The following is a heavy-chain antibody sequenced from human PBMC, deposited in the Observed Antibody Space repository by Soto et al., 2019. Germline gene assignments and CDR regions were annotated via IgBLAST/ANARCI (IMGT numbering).Heavy chain of an antibody. V-gene: IGHV1-8*01. CDR1: GHTFTTDD. CDR2: MDPNSGNT. J-gene: IGHJ4*02. Sequence: GASVKVSCKASGHTFTTDDINWVRQATGQGLEWMGWMDPNSGNTGYAQKFRGRVTMTRDTSTSTVYMELRSLTSDDTAVYYCARDPPNGYYFDYWGQGTLVTVSS. D-gene: IGHD2-8*01. CDR3: ARDPPNGYYFDY.